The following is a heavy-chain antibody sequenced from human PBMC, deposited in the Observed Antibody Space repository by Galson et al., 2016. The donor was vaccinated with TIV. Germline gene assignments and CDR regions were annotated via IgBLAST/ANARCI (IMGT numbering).Heavy chain of an antibody. Sequence: QSGAEVKKPGASVKVSCKPSGYSFISYGITWVRQAPGQGLEWMGWIGPYNGDTKYDQKVQGRFTMTTDTSTSTAYMELRGLRSDDTAVYYCAKDNDLYYRYYYMDVWGQGTLATVSS. CDR3: AKDNDLYYRYYYMDV. V-gene: IGHV1-18*01. CDR2: IGPYNGDT. D-gene: IGHD3-10*01. J-gene: IGHJ6*03. CDR1: GYSFISYG.